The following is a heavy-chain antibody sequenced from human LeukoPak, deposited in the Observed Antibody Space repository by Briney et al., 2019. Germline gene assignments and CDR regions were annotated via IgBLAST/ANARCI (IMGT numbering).Heavy chain of an antibody. CDR3: ARNPGGDIVVVPAAILFGWFDP. J-gene: IGHJ5*02. Sequence: SAKVSCKASGGTFSSYAISWVRPAPGQGLERMGGIIPIFGTANYAQQFQGRATITADESRSTAYMELSSLRSEDTAVYYCARNPGGDIVVVPAAILFGWFDPWGQGTLVTVSS. D-gene: IGHD2-2*01. CDR1: GGTFSSYA. V-gene: IGHV1-69*01. CDR2: IIPIFGTA.